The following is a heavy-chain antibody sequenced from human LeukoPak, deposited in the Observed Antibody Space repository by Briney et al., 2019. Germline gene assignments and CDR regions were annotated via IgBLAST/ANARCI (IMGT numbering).Heavy chain of an antibody. Sequence: SETLSLTCAVYGGSFSGYYWSWICQPPGKGLEWIGEINHSGSTNYNPSLKSRVTISVDTSKNQFSLKLSSVTAADTAVYYCASSRMVTAIQAFDYWGQGTLVTVSS. CDR2: INHSGST. V-gene: IGHV4-34*01. D-gene: IGHD2-21*02. J-gene: IGHJ4*02. CDR1: GGSFSGYY. CDR3: ASSRMVTAIQAFDY.